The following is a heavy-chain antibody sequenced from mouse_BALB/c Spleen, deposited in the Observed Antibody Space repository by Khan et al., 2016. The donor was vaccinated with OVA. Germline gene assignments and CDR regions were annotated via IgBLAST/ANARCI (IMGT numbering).Heavy chain of an antibody. Sequence: QIQLVQSGPELKKPGETVRISCKASGYTFTTAGIQWVQKMPGKGLKWIGWINTHSGVPKYAEAFKGRFAFSLDISVNTAYLQITNLTNEDTATYFCTRGGAAYYRNDGGAMKYWGQGTSVTVSS. CDR2: INTHSGVP. CDR3: TRGGAAYYRNDGGAMKY. V-gene: IGHV9-4*02. J-gene: IGHJ4*01. D-gene: IGHD2-14*01. CDR1: GYTFTTAG.